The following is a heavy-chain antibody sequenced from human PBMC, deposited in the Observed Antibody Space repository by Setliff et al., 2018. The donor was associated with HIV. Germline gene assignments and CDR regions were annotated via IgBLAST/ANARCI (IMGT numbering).Heavy chain of an antibody. D-gene: IGHD2-21*01. CDR1: GYIFTSYA. J-gene: IGHJ3*02. Sequence: ASVKVSCKASGYIFTSYALNWVRLVPGQGVEWMGWISSNTGNPTYGQDFTGRFVFSLDTSVNTAYLQITTLKAEDSAMYYCARTNIYSDAFDIWGQGTMVTVSS. CDR3: ARTNIYSDAFDI. V-gene: IGHV7-4-1*02. CDR2: ISSNTGNP.